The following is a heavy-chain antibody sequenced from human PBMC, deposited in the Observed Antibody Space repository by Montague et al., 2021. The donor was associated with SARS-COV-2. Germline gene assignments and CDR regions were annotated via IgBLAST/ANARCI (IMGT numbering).Heavy chain of an antibody. CDR2: INHSGST. V-gene: IGHV4-34*01. CDR3: ARAIVDVTMMVVVMTGVEHYFDF. CDR1: GGSFLCYY. Sequence: SETLSLTCAAYGGSFLCYYWSWIRQPPGKGLSLIGDINHSGSTNYNPTHKSRVSISVDTSKNQFSLKLSSVTAADTAVYYCARAIVDVTMMVVVMTGVEHYFDFWGQGTLVTVSS. J-gene: IGHJ4*02. D-gene: IGHD3-22*01.